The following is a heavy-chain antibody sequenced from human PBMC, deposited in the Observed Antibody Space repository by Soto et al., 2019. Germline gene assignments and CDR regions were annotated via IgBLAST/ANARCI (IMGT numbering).Heavy chain of an antibody. CDR3: ARLSRASFALDV. V-gene: IGHV5-10-1*01. CDR2: IDPTDSDT. Sequence: GESLKISCKGSGYNFITDWICWVRQMPGKGLEWMGRIDPTDSDTNYSPSSEGHVTISADKSISTAYLQWSSLKTSASSVDYCARLSRASFALDVWGQGTTVTVSS. J-gene: IGHJ6*02. D-gene: IGHD3-16*01. CDR1: GYNFITDW.